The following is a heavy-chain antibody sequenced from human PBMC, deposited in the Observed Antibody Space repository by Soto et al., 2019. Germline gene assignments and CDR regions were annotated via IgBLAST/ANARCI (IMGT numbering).Heavy chain of an antibody. Sequence: RRLSCAASGFTFSTNAMSWVRQAPGMGLEFVSLISGSGNTIYYADSVEGRFTISRDNSKNTLYLQMNSLRAEDTAVYYCARAAGPTDTYYDFWSGYYTVPFYFDYWGQGTLVTVSS. D-gene: IGHD3-3*01. CDR3: ARAAGPTDTYYDFWSGYYTVPFYFDY. J-gene: IGHJ4*02. V-gene: IGHV3-23*01. CDR1: GFTFSTNA. CDR2: ISGSGNTI.